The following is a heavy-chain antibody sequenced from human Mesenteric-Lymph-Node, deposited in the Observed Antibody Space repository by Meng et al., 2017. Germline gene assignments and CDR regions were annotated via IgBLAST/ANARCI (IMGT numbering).Heavy chain of an antibody. J-gene: IGHJ2*01. CDR3: ARVGWRQWSFDL. Sequence: LREVGPHLLMPSGPPPLTCTVSGGSISSGDYYWSWIRQPPGKGLELIGHIYYSGGTSYHPSLKSRVPISVDTSNNQFSLKLSAVTAADTAVYYCARVGWRQWSFDLWGRGTLVTVSS. CDR2: IYYSGGT. V-gene: IGHV4-30-4*01. D-gene: IGHD5-18*01. CDR1: GGSISSGDYY.